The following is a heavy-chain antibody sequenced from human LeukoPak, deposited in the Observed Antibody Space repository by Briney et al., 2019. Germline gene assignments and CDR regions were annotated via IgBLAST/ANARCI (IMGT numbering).Heavy chain of an antibody. J-gene: IGHJ5*02. D-gene: IGHD3-10*01. CDR1: GFTFSSYS. CDR2: ISSSSSYI. Sequence: GGSLRLSCAASGFTFSSYSMNWVRQAPGKGLEWVSSISSSSSYIYYADSVKGRFTISRDNAKNSLYLQMNSLRAEDTAVYYCARGRHYYGSGSYSDWFDPWGQGTLVTVSS. V-gene: IGHV3-21*01. CDR3: ARGRHYYGSGSYSDWFDP.